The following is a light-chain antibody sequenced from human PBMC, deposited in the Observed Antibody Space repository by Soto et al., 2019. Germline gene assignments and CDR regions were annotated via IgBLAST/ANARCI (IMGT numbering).Light chain of an antibody. CDR1: QSVSSSY. CDR2: GAS. Sequence: EIVLTQSPGTLSLSPGERATLSCRASQSVSSSYLAWYQQKPGQAPRLLIYGASSRATGIPDRFSGSGSGRDFTLTISGLEPEDFAVYYCQQYGSSPLISFGQGTRREIK. J-gene: IGKJ5*01. CDR3: QQYGSSPLIS. V-gene: IGKV3-20*01.